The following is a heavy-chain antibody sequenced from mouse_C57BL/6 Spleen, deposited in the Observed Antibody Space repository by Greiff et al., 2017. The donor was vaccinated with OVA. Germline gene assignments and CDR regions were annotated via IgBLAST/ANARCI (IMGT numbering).Heavy chain of an antibody. CDR2: IYPSDSET. Sequence: QVQLQQPGAELVRPGSSVKLSCKASGYTFTSYWMDWVKQRPGPCLEWIGNIYPSDSETHYTQQFKDKATLTVDKSSSTAYMQLSSLTSEDSAVYYCAREREDYFDYWGQGTTLTVSS. CDR3: AREREDYFDY. J-gene: IGHJ2*01. V-gene: IGHV1-61*01. CDR1: GYTFTSYW.